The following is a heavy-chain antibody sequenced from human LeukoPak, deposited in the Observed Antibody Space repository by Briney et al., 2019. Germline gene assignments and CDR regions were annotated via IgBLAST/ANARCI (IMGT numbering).Heavy chain of an antibody. CDR3: ARGKASSGSYYGIFDY. V-gene: IGHV4-59*08. D-gene: IGHD1-26*01. CDR2: IYYSGST. J-gene: IGHJ4*02. CDR1: GGSLSSYY. Sequence: SETLSLTCTVSGGSLSSYYWSWIRQPPGKGLEWIGYIYYSGSTNYNPSLKSRVTISVDTSKNQFSLKLSSVTAADTAVYYCARGKASSGSYYGIFDYWGQGSLVTVSS.